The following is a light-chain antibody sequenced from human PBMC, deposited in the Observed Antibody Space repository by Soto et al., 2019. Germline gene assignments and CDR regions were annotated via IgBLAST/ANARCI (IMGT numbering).Light chain of an antibody. Sequence: QSALTQPASVSGSPGQSITISCTGTSSDIGGFNYVSWYQQHPDKAPKFMVFEVSERPSGISNRFSGSKSDNMASLTISGLRAEDEADYYCASFSSSSTFVFGGGTKLTVL. CDR2: EVS. CDR1: SSDIGGFNY. V-gene: IGLV2-14*01. J-gene: IGLJ1*01. CDR3: ASFSSSSTFV.